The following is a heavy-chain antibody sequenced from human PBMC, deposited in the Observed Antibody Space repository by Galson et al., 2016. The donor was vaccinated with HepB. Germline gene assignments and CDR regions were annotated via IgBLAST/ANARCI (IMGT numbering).Heavy chain of an antibody. CDR1: GFTFSNYA. D-gene: IGHD1-1*01. CDR3: ARRTEGTIWSVDI. J-gene: IGHJ3*02. V-gene: IGHV3-23*01. Sequence: SLRPSRAASGFTFSNYAMSGGRHAPGKGLVRVSAANAGDRKTYYIDSVKGRFTISKDNSKSTVYLQMDSLRAEDTAVYYCARRTEGTIWSVDIWGQGTTVTVSS. CDR2: ANAGDRKT.